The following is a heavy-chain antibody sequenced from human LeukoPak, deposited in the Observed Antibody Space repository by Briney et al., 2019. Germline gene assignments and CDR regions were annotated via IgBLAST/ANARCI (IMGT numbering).Heavy chain of an antibody. D-gene: IGHD3-10*01. CDR3: ARDQSSGIDAFDI. V-gene: IGHV3-7*01. Sequence: GGSLRLSCAASGFTFNNAWMTWVRQTPGKGLEWVANIKQDGSEKYYVDSVKGRFTISRDNAKNSLYLQMNSLRAEDTAVYYCARDQSSGIDAFDIWGQGTMVTVSS. CDR2: IKQDGSEK. CDR1: GFTFNNAW. J-gene: IGHJ3*02.